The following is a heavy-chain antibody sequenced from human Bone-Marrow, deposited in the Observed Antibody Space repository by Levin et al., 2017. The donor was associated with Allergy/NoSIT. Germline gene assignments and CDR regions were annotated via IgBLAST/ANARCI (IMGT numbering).Heavy chain of an antibody. D-gene: IGHD2/OR15-2a*01. J-gene: IGHJ6*03. CDR2: ISPENGNT. V-gene: IGHV1-18*01. CDR1: GYTFSNFG. Sequence: GASVKVSCQASGYTFSNFGINWLRQAPGQGLEWMGWISPENGNTHYAQSFQDRITMTTDTSTNTAYMELRNLRSDDTAVYYCARVYGYYYFYLDVWGKGTTVAVSS. CDR3: ARVYGYYYFYLDV.